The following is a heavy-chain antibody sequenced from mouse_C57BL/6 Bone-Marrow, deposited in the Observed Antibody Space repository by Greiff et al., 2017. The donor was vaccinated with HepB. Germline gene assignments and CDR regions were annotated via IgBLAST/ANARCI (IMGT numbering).Heavy chain of an antibody. CDR1: EYEFPSHD. CDR3: ARQGLLLRTGAWFAY. CDR2: INSDGGST. J-gene: IGHJ3*01. D-gene: IGHD1-1*01. V-gene: IGHV5-2*01. Sequence: EVKLVESGGGLVQPGESLKLSCESNEYEFPSHDMSWVRKTPEKRLELVAAINSDGGSTYYPDTMERRFIISRDNTKKTLYLQMSSLRSEDTALYYCARQGLLLRTGAWFAYWGQGTLVTVSA.